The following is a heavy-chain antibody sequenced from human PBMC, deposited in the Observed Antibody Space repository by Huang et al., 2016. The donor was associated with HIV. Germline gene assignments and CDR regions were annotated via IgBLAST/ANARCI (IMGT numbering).Heavy chain of an antibody. CDR2: IITTYEAT. Sequence: QVQLVQSGAEVKRPGSSVKVSCKASGGTFRRYGISWVRQAPGQGLEWMGGIITTYEATNYAQKVQGRVTISADESTTTAYMELSSLRSEDTAIYYCARENIAPYYCDYWGQGTLVTVAS. CDR1: GGTFRRYG. CDR3: ARENIAPYYCDY. J-gene: IGHJ4*02. V-gene: IGHV1-69*13. D-gene: IGHD2-21*01.